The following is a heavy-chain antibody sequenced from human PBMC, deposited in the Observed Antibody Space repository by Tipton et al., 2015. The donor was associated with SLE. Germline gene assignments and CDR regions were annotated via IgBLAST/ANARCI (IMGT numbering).Heavy chain of an antibody. CDR3: ARGGVGGYDYFDY. Sequence: SLTCTVSGGSIRSDDYYWTWIRQHPGKGLEWIGHITYSGTTYYNPSLRSRGSISVDTSKNQFSLKLTSVTAADTAVYYCARGGVGGYDYFDYWGQGTLVTVSS. CDR1: GGSIRSDDYY. V-gene: IGHV4-31*03. CDR2: ITYSGTT. J-gene: IGHJ4*02. D-gene: IGHD5-12*01.